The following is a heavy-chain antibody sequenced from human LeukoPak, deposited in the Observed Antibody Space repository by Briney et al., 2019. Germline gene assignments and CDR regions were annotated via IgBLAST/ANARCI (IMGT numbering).Heavy chain of an antibody. CDR2: IIPIFGTA. V-gene: IGHV1-69*05. D-gene: IGHD5-24*01. CDR1: GGTFSSYA. Sequence: SVKVSCKASGGTFSSYAISWVRQAPGQGLEWMGRIIPIFGTANYAQKFQGRVTITTDESTSTAYMELSSLRSEDTAVYYCARGEMATVYFDYWGQGTLVTVSS. CDR3: ARGEMATVYFDY. J-gene: IGHJ4*02.